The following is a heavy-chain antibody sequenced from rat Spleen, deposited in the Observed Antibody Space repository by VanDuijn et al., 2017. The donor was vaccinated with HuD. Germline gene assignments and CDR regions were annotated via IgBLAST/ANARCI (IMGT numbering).Heavy chain of an antibody. D-gene: IGHD4-3*01. CDR2: IRHDGSST. CDR3: ARLEGSSGYYFDY. V-gene: IGHV5-29*01. J-gene: IGHJ2*01. CDR1: GFTFSDYY. Sequence: EVQLVESDGGLVQPGRSLKLSCAASGFTFSDYYMAWVRQAPTKGLEWVATIRHDGSSTYYPDSVKGRFTISRDNAKSTLYLQMNSLRPEDTATYYCARLEGSSGYYFDYWGQGVMVTVSS.